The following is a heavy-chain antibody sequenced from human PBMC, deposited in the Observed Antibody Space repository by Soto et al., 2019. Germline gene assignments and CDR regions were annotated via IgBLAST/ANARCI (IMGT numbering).Heavy chain of an antibody. CDR3: AKDISLRGWVYLVVEY. Sequence: EVQLVESGGGWVQPGRSLRLSCAASGFTFDVYAMHWVRQAPGKGLELVSGINYNSGSVGYADSVKGRFTISRDNAKNSLHLQMNSLRAEDTAVYYCAKDISLRGWVYLVVEYWGQGTLVTV. CDR2: INYNSGSV. J-gene: IGHJ4*02. D-gene: IGHD6-13*01. CDR1: GFTFDVYA. V-gene: IGHV3-9*01.